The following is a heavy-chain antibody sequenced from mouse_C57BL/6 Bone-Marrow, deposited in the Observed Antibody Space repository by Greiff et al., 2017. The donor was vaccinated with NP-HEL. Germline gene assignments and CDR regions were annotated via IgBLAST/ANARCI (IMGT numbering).Heavy chain of an antibody. CDR1: GFTFSDYG. Sequence: EVHLVESGGGLVKPGGSLKLSCAASGFTFSDYGMHWVRQAPEKGLEWVAYISSGSSTIYYADTVKGRFTISRDNAKNTLFLQMTSLRSEDTAMYYCARSWLRYYYAIDYWGQGTSVTVSS. CDR3: ARSWLRYYYAIDY. V-gene: IGHV5-17*01. D-gene: IGHD2-2*01. J-gene: IGHJ4*01. CDR2: ISSGSSTI.